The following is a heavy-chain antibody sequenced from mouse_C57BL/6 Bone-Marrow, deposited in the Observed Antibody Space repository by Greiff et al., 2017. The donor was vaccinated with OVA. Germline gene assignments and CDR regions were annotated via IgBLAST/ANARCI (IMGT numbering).Heavy chain of an antibody. CDR2: IWTGGGT. V-gene: IGHV2-9-1*01. CDR1: GFSFTSYA. CDR3: ARNSDGSSYFDY. D-gene: IGHD1-1*01. J-gene: IGHJ2*01. Sequence: QVQLKESGPGLVAPSQCLSITCTVSGFSFTSYAISWVRQPPGQGLEWLGVIWTGGGTNYNSALKTRLSISKDNSKSQVILKMNRLQTDDTARYYCARNSDGSSYFDYWGQGTTLTVSS.